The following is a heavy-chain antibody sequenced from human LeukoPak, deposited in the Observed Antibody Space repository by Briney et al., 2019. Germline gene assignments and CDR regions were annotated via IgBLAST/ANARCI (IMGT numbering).Heavy chain of an antibody. CDR2: IIPIFGTA. Sequence: AASVKVSCKASGGTFSSYAISWVRQAPGQGLEWMGGIIPIFGTANYAQKFQGRVTITTDESTSTAYMELSSLRSEDTAVYYCARVSYSYGHFDYWGQETLVTVSS. D-gene: IGHD5-18*01. CDR1: GGTFSSYA. CDR3: ARVSYSYGHFDY. J-gene: IGHJ4*02. V-gene: IGHV1-69*05.